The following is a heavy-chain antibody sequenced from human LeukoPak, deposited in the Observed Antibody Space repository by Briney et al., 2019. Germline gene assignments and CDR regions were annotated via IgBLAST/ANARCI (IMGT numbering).Heavy chain of an antibody. CDR2: IYSSGTT. V-gene: IGHV4-59*08. J-gene: IGHJ3*02. Sequence: SETLSLTCNVSDGSSSRYYWSWIRQPPGKGLEWIGYIYSSGTTNYNPSLKSRVTLSVDTSKNQFSLKLNSVTAAGTAVYYCARHVSYTGDAFDIWGQGTMVTASS. D-gene: IGHD1-26*01. CDR3: ARHVSYTGDAFDI. CDR1: DGSSSRYY.